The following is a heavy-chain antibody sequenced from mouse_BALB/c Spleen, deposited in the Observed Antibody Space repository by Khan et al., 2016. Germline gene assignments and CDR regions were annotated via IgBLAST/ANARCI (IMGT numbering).Heavy chain of an antibody. CDR3: AGAGYGSMDAMDY. J-gene: IGHJ4*01. CDR1: GDSITSGY. Sequence: EVQLQESGPSLVKPSQTLSLTCSVTGDSITSGYWNWIRKFPGNKLEYMGYISYSGSTYYNPSLKSRISITRDTSNNQFFLQLNSVTSEDTATYXCAGAGYGSMDAMDYWGQGASVTVSS. CDR2: ISYSGST. D-gene: IGHD1-1*01. V-gene: IGHV3-8*02.